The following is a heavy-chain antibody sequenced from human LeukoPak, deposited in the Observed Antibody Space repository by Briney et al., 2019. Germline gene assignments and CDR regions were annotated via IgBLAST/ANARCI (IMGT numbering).Heavy chain of an antibody. CDR1: GYTFTSYY. V-gene: IGHV1-46*01. J-gene: IGHJ4*02. D-gene: IGHD5-18*01. CDR2: INPSGGST. Sequence: GASVKVSCKASGYTFTSYYMHWVRQAPGQGLEWMGIINPSGGSTSYAQKFQGRVTMTRDMSTSTVYMELSSLRSEDTAVYYCATLYGYSYGYLAGDYWGQGTLVTVSS. CDR3: ATLYGYSYGYLAGDY.